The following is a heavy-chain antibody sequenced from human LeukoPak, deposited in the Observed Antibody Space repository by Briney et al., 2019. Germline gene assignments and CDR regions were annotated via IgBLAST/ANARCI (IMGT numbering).Heavy chain of an antibody. D-gene: IGHD3-3*01. CDR2: IKQDGSEK. J-gene: IGHJ3*02. CDR1: GFTFSSYA. Sequence: PGGSLRLSCAASGFTFSSYAMHWVRQAPGKGLEWVANIKQDGSEKYYVDSVKGRFTISRDNAKNSLYLQMNSLRAEDTAVYYCARDGSEWFLNAFDIWGQGTMVTVSS. CDR3: ARDGSEWFLNAFDI. V-gene: IGHV3-7*01.